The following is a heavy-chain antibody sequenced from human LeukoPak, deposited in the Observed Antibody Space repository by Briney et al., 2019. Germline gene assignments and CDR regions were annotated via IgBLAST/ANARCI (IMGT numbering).Heavy chain of an antibody. V-gene: IGHV4-4*07. D-gene: IGHD3-3*01. CDR2: IYTSGST. CDR1: GGSISSYY. Sequence: PSETLSLTCTVSGGSISSYYWSWIRQPAGKGLEWIGRIYTSGSTNYNPSLKSRVTMSVDTSKNQFSLKLSSVTAADTAVYYCARDPTVDFWSGYYTDWPWGQGTLVTVSS. CDR3: ARDPTVDFWSGYYTDWP. J-gene: IGHJ5*02.